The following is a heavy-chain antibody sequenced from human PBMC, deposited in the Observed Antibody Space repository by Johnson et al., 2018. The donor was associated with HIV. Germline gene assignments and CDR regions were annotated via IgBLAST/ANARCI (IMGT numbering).Heavy chain of an antibody. CDR1: GFTFSNYW. V-gene: IGHV3-7*05. Sequence: VQLVESGGGLVQPGGSLRVSCAASGFTFSNYWMSWVRQAPGKGLEWVANINQDGSEKYYVGSLEGRFTISRDNANTSVYLQMNSLRAEDTAVYYCARDTLAWGLLPPIGAFDTWGQGTMVTVSS. CDR3: ARDTLAWGLLPPIGAFDT. D-gene: IGHD1-26*01. CDR2: INQDGSEK. J-gene: IGHJ3*02.